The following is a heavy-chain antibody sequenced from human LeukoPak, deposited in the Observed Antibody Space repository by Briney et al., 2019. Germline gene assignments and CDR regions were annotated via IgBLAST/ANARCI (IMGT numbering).Heavy chain of an antibody. CDR3: ARAREYYDSSRWAPYYYYMDV. V-gene: IGHV1-8*01. Sequence: ASVKVSCKASGYTFTSSDINWVRQATGQGLEWMGWMNPNSGNTGYVQKFQGRVAMTRNTSISTAYMELSSLRSEDTAVYYCARAREYYDSSRWAPYYYYMDVWGKGTTVTVSS. J-gene: IGHJ6*03. D-gene: IGHD3-22*01. CDR1: GYTFTSSD. CDR2: MNPNSGNT.